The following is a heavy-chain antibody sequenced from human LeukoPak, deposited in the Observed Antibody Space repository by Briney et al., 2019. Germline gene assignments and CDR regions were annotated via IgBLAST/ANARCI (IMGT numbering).Heavy chain of an antibody. CDR3: ARALGDHSSGYWDAFDI. Sequence: ASVKVSCKASGYTFTSYGISWVRQAPGQGLEWMGWISAYNGNTNYAQKLQGRVTMTTDTSTSTAYMELRSLRSDDTAVYYCARALGDHSSGYWDAFDIWGQGTMVTVSS. J-gene: IGHJ3*02. V-gene: IGHV1-18*01. D-gene: IGHD3-22*01. CDR2: ISAYNGNT. CDR1: GYTFTSYG.